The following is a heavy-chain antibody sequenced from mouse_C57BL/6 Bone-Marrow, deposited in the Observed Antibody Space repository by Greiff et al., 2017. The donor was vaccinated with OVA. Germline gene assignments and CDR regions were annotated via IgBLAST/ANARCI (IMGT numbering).Heavy chain of an antibody. V-gene: IGHV1-15*01. CDR3: TRVIYDGYYPAGCAY. CDR2: IDPETGGT. Sequence: QVQLQQSGAELVRPGASVTLSCKASGYTFTDYEMHWVKQTPVHGLEWIGAIDPETGGTAYNQKFKGKALLTADKSSSTAAMELRSLTSEDSAVYYCTRVIYDGYYPAGCAYWGQGTLVTVSA. D-gene: IGHD2-3*01. CDR1: GYTFTDYE. J-gene: IGHJ3*01.